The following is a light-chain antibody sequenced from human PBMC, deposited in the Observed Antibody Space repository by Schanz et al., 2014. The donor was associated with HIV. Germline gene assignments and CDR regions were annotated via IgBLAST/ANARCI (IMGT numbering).Light chain of an antibody. Sequence: QSVLTQPPSASGTPGQRVTISCSGSSSNIRSNTINWYQQLPGTAPKLLIYNSYHRPSGVPDRFSGSESGTSASLAISGLQSEDEADYYCAGCHDSLNVWVFGGGTKLTVL. J-gene: IGLJ3*02. CDR3: AGCHDSLNVWV. V-gene: IGLV1-44*01. CDR1: SSNIRSNT. CDR2: NSY.